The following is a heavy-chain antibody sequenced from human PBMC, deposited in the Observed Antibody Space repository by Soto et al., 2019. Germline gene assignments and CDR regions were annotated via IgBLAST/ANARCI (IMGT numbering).Heavy chain of an antibody. CDR1: GFTFSDYA. CDR3: AKGGRQWLVTSDFNY. V-gene: IGHV3-30*18. D-gene: IGHD6-19*01. J-gene: IGHJ4*02. CDR2: VSHDGRNT. Sequence: GGSLRLSCAASGFTFSDYAMHWVRQAPGKGLEWVAVVSHDGRNTNYADSVKGRFTISRDSSKNTVSLEMTSLRAADTAVYYCAKGGRQWLVTSDFNYWGQGALVTVSS.